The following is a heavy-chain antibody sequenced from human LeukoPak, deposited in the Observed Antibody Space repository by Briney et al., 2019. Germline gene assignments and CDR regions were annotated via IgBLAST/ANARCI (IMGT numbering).Heavy chain of an antibody. CDR3: ARDNPLYDSSGYYLS. CDR2: IYSGGST. Sequence: GGSLRLSCAASGFTVSSNYMSWVRQAPGKGLEWVSVIYSGGSTYYADSVKGRFTISRDNSKNTLYLQMNSLRAEDTAVYYCARDNPLYDSSGYYLSWGQGTLVTVSS. V-gene: IGHV3-66*01. CDR1: GFTVSSNY. D-gene: IGHD3-22*01. J-gene: IGHJ5*02.